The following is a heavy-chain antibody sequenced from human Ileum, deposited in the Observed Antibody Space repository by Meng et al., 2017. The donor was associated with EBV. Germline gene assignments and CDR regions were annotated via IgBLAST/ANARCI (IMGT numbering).Heavy chain of an antibody. CDR3: ARRDTAWFDP. CDR1: GGSITSYSYY. V-gene: IGHV4-39*01. Sequence: QLHLLGSDTGLVKPSETLSLPCSVPGGSITSYSYYWGWTRQPPGKGLEWIATIYHTGITYYNPSLKSRVTISVDTSKNEFSLKVTSVTAADTALYYCARRDTAWFDPWGRGTLVTVSS. D-gene: IGHD2-21*02. J-gene: IGHJ5*02. CDR2: IYHTGIT.